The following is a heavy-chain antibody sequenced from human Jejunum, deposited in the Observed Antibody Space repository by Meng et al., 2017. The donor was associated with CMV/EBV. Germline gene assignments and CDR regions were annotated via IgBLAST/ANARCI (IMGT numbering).Heavy chain of an antibody. Sequence: FSLSSHDMNWVRQAPGKGLEWVANIKQDGSEKYYVDSVKGRFTISRDNSRSTLFLQMNSLGVEDTAVYYCAKDLGASGWFETFDSWGQGTLVTVSS. J-gene: IGHJ4*02. V-gene: IGHV3-7*01. CDR2: IKQDGSEK. D-gene: IGHD6-19*01. CDR1: FSLSSHD. CDR3: AKDLGASGWFETFDS.